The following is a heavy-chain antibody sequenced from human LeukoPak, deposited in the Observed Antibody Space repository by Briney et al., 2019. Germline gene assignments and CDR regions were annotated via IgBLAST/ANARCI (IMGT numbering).Heavy chain of an antibody. CDR3: ARDPTGDSAILFDY. V-gene: IGHV3-21*01. D-gene: IGHD4-17*01. J-gene: IGHJ4*02. Sequence: GGSLRISCAASGFTFSSYSMNWVRQAPGKGLEWVSSIGGGSTYTHYADSVKGRFTISRDNAKNSLYLQMNSLRAEDTAVYYCARDPTGDSAILFDYWGQGTLVTVSS. CDR2: IGGGSTYT. CDR1: GFTFSSYS.